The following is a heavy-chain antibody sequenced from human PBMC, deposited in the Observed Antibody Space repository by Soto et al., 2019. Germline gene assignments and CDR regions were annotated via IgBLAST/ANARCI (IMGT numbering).Heavy chain of an antibody. CDR2: INIDGGGT. CDR3: VRDYYNSYH. D-gene: IGHD3-10*01. Sequence: GGSLRLSCAASGFTFTNYWMHWVRQAPGKGLVWVSRINIDGGGTRYADSVQGRFTISRDNTKNMVYLQMNSLRAEDTAVYYCVRDYYNSYHWGQGTLVTVSS. V-gene: IGHV3-74*01. J-gene: IGHJ4*02. CDR1: GFTFTNYW.